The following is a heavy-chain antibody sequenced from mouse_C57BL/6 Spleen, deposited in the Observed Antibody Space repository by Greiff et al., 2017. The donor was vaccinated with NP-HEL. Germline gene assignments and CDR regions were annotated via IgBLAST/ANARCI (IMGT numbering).Heavy chain of an antibody. V-gene: IGHV5-12*01. J-gene: IGHJ1*03. Sequence: EVKLQESGGGLVQPGGSLKLSCAASGFTFSDYYMYLVRQTPEKRLEWVAYISNGGGSTYYPDTVKGRFTISRDNAKNTLYLQMSRLKSEDTAMYYCARHDYYYGSSPYWYFDVWGTGTTVTVSS. CDR1: GFTFSDYY. CDR3: ARHDYYYGSSPYWYFDV. CDR2: ISNGGGST. D-gene: IGHD1-1*01.